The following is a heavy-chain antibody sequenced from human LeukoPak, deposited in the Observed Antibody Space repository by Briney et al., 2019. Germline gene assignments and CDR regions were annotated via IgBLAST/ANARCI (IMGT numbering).Heavy chain of an antibody. Sequence: SETLSLTCTVSGGSISSYYWSWIRQPPGKGLEWIGYIYYSGSTNYNPSLKSRVTISVGTSKNQFSLKLSSVTAADTAVYYCARGKHYYGSGSLSEAWGQGTLVTVSS. J-gene: IGHJ5*02. CDR3: ARGKHYYGSGSLSEA. V-gene: IGHV4-59*01. D-gene: IGHD3-10*01. CDR2: IYYSGST. CDR1: GGSISSYY.